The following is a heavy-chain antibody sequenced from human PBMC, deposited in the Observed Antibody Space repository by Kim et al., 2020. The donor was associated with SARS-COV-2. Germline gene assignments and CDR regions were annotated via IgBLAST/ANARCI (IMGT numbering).Heavy chain of an antibody. D-gene: IGHD5-12*01. Sequence: SETLSLTCAVSGGSISSSNWWSWVRQPPGKGLEWIGEIYHTGNTNYNPSLKSRVTLSVDKSKNQFSLKLNSVTAADTAVYYCASALATMTAVWGQGTTVTVSS. V-gene: IGHV4-4*02. CDR2: IYHTGNT. J-gene: IGHJ6*02. CDR1: GGSISSSNW. CDR3: ASALATMTAV.